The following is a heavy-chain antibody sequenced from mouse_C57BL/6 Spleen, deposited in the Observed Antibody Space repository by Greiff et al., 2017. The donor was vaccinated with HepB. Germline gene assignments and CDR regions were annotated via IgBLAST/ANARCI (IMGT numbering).Heavy chain of an antibody. CDR3: AGVKDYGSSYWYFDV. J-gene: IGHJ1*03. V-gene: IGHV5-4*03. CDR2: ISDGGSYT. Sequence: EVKLMESGGGLVKPGGSLKLSCAASGFTFSSYAMSWVRQTPEKRLAWVATISDGGSYTYYPDNVKGRFTNSSANAKNNLYLQMSHLKSEDTAMYYFAGVKDYGSSYWYFDVWGTGTTVTVSA. D-gene: IGHD1-1*01. CDR1: GFTFSSYA.